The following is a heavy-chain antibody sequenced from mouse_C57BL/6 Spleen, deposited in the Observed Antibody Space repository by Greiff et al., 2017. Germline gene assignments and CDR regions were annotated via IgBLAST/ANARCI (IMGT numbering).Heavy chain of an antibody. CDR2: IYPYDSYT. CDR3: DLSGADYAMDY. Sequence: QVQLQQPGPVLVRPGTSVKLSCKASGYTFTSYCMHWVKQRPGQGLEWIGLIYPYDSYTSYNQKFKGKATLTVDTSSSTAYMALTSLTSEDSAVYDCDLSGADYAMDYWGQGTSVTVAS. V-gene: IGHV1-59*01. J-gene: IGHJ4*01. CDR1: GYTFTSYC. D-gene: IGHD1-3*01.